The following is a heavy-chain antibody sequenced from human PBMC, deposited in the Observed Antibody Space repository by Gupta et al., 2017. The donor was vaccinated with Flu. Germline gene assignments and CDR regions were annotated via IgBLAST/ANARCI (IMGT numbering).Heavy chain of an antibody. V-gene: IGHV4-34*01. CDR3: ARDKPRRITIFGVVTGHDAFDI. CDR1: GGSFSGYY. Sequence: QVQLQQWGAGLLKPSETLSLTCAVYGGSFSGYYWSWIRQPPGKGLEWIGEINHSGSTNYNPSLKSRVTISVDTSKNQFSLKLSSVTAADTAVYYCARDKPRRITIFGVVTGHDAFDIWGQGTMVTVSS. J-gene: IGHJ3*02. CDR2: INHSGST. D-gene: IGHD3-3*01.